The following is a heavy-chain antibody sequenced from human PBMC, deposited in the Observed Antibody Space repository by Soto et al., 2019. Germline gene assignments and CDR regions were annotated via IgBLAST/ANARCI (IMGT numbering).Heavy chain of an antibody. V-gene: IGHV4-59*12. D-gene: IGHD3-10*01. CDR3: AREMYYWGSGRRYYYYGVVV. CDR1: GGSISSYY. J-gene: IGHJ6*02. CDR2: IYYSGST. Sequence: PSETLSLTCTVSGGSISSYYWSWIRQPPGKGLEWIGYIYYSGSTNYNPSLKSRVTISVDTSENQFSLKLSSVTAADTAVYYCAREMYYWGSGRRYYYYGVVVWGQGTTVTGSS.